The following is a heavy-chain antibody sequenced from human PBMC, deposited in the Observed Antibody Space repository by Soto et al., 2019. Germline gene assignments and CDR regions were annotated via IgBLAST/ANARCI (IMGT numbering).Heavy chain of an antibody. D-gene: IGHD6-19*01. Sequence: EVQLVESGGGLVKPGGSLRLSCAASGFTFSSYSMNWVRQAPGKGLEWVSSISSSSSYIYYADSVKGRFTISRDNAKNSLYLQMNSLRAEDTAVYYCARDKLVAVAAFDYWGQGTLVTVSS. J-gene: IGHJ4*02. CDR3: ARDKLVAVAAFDY. CDR2: ISSSSSYI. V-gene: IGHV3-21*01. CDR1: GFTFSSYS.